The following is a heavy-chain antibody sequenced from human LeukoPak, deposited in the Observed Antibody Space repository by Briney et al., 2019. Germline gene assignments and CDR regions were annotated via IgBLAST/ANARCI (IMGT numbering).Heavy chain of an antibody. CDR2: IYSGGTT. Sequence: GGSLRLSCAASGFTVSTNCISWVRQAPGKGLEWVSVIYSGGTTNYADSVKGRFTISRDNSKNMLYLQMSSLRAEDTALYYCARASLYTYGYNYWGQGTLVTVSS. D-gene: IGHD5-18*01. J-gene: IGHJ4*02. CDR3: ARASLYTYGYNY. CDR1: GFTVSTNC. V-gene: IGHV3-66*01.